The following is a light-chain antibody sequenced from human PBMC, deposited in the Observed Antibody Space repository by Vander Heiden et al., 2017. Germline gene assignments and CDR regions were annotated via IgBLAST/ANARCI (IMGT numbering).Light chain of an antibody. CDR3: YSTDSSGNHRV. CDR2: WDT. V-gene: IGLV3-10*01. J-gene: IGLJ2*01. CDR1: ALPKEY. Sequence: SYELTQPPSVSVSPGQPARITCPGDALPKEYACWYQQKSGHAPALVIYWDTKRPSGIPERFSGSRSGTMATWTVSGAQVEDEADYYCYSTDSSGNHRVFGGGTKLTVL.